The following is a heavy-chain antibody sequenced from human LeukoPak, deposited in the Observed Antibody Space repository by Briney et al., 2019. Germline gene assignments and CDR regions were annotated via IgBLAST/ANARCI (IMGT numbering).Heavy chain of an antibody. CDR1: GFTVSSNY. D-gene: IGHD3-22*01. J-gene: IGHJ4*02. CDR2: IYSGGST. CDR3: ASYDSSGYYPL. V-gene: IGHV3-53*01. Sequence: PGGSLRLSCAASGFTVSSNYMSWVRQAPGKGLEWVSVIYSGGSTYYADSVKGRFTISRDNSKNTLYLQMNSLRAEDTAVYHCASYDSSGYYPLWGQGTLVTVSS.